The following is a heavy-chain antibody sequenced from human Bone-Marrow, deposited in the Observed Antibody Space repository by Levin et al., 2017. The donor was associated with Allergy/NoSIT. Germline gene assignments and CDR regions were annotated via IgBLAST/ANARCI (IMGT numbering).Heavy chain of an antibody. CDR2: IYSGGST. D-gene: IGHD3-10*01. V-gene: IGHV3-66*01. Sequence: GESLKISCAASGFTFSSHAMTWVRQAPGKGLEWVSVIYSGGSTYYADSVKGRFTISRDNSKNTLYLQMNSLRAEDTAVYYCARGVVYYGSGSDGAFDSWGQGTMVTVSS. CDR3: ARGVVYYGSGSDGAFDS. CDR1: GFTFSSHA. J-gene: IGHJ3*02.